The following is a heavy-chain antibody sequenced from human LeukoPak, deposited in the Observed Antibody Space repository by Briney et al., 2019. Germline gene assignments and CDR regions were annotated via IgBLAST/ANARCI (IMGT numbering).Heavy chain of an antibody. V-gene: IGHV4-59*08. CDR1: GGSISSYY. D-gene: IGHD6-13*01. Sequence: SETLSLTCTVSGGSISSYYWSWIRQPPGKGLEWIGYIYYSGSTNYNPSLKSRVTISVDTSKNQFSLKLSSVTAADTAVYYCARRVAAAGADWYFDLWGRGTLVTVSS. CDR2: IYYSGST. J-gene: IGHJ2*01. CDR3: ARRVAAAGADWYFDL.